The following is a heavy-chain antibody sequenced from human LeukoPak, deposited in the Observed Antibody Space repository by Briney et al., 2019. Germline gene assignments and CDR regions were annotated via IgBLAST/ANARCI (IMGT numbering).Heavy chain of an antibody. CDR2: IYYSGST. V-gene: IGHV4-39*01. CDR3: ARQASGRWVRDYYYYMDV. Sequence: SETLSLTCTVSGGSISSTNYYWGWIRQPPGKGLEWIGSIYYSGSTYYNPSLKSRVTISVDTSKSQFSLKLSSVTASDTAVYFCARQASGRWVRDYYYYMDVWGKGTTVTVSS. D-gene: IGHD6-25*01. J-gene: IGHJ6*03. CDR1: GGSISSTNYY.